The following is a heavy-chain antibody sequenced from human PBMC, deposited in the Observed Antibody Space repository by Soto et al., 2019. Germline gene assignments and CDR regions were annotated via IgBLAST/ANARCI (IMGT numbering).Heavy chain of an antibody. J-gene: IGHJ4*02. CDR1: GFTFTNAW. Sequence: EVQLVESGGGLVKPGGSLRLSCAGSGFTFTNAWMSWVRLAPGKGLEWIGRIKSQSGGGTIDYAAPVKGRFAISRDDSQITLFLQMNSFRPEDTGVYYCTTVVLMLYGGSHSAHWGQGTLVTVSS. D-gene: IGHD2-8*01. CDR2: IKSQSGGGTI. CDR3: TTVVLMLYGGSHSAH. V-gene: IGHV3-15*01.